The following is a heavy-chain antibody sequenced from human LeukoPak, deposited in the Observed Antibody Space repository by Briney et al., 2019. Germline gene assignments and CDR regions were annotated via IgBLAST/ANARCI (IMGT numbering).Heavy chain of an antibody. CDR2: ISYDGRDK. CDR1: GFTFSSYA. J-gene: IGHJ4*02. Sequence: GGSLRLSCVASGFTFSSYAMQWVRQAPGKGLEWVADISYDGRDKYYADSVKGRITISRDNAKNSLYLQMNSLRAEDTAVYYCAREDLDYGDPVDWGQGTLVTVSS. CDR3: AREDLDYGDPVD. D-gene: IGHD4-17*01. V-gene: IGHV3-30*04.